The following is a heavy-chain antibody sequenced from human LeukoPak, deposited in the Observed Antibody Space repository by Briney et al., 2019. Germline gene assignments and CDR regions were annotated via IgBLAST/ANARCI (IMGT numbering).Heavy chain of an antibody. Sequence: ASVKVSCKASGYTFTGYYMHWVRQAPGQGPEWMGRINPNSGGTNYAQKFQGRVTMTRDTSISTAYMELSRLRSDDTAVYYCAQTSDFWSGSLDYWGQETLVTVSS. D-gene: IGHD3-3*01. CDR1: GYTFTGYY. CDR2: INPNSGGT. J-gene: IGHJ4*02. CDR3: AQTSDFWSGSLDY. V-gene: IGHV1-2*06.